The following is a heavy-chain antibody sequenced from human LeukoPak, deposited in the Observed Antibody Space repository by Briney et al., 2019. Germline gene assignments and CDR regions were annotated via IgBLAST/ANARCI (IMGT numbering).Heavy chain of an antibody. Sequence: KPAETLSLTCTVSSGSINTSHYHWGWLRQPPGKGLEWIGNINYTGGTYYNPSLESRVTLSIDTSKNQFSLKLSYVTAADTAVYYCARLDWNYDVYWGQGALVTVSS. J-gene: IGHJ4*02. CDR1: SGSINTSHYH. CDR2: INYTGGT. V-gene: IGHV4-39*01. D-gene: IGHD1-7*01. CDR3: ARLDWNYDVY.